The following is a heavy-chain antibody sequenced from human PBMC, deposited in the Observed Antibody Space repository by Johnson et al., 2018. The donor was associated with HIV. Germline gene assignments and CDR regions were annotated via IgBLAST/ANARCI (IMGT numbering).Heavy chain of an antibody. Sequence: VQLVESGGGLIQPGGSLRLSCAASGFTFSNYDMYWVRQATGKGLEWVSGIGTAGDTYYADSVKGRFTISRDNSKNTLYLQMNSQRAEDTAVYYCARDRCSSTSCIDAFDIWGQGTMVTVSS. J-gene: IGHJ3*02. CDR2: IGTAGDT. CDR1: GFTFSNYD. CDR3: ARDRCSSTSCIDAFDI. V-gene: IGHV3-13*01. D-gene: IGHD2-2*01.